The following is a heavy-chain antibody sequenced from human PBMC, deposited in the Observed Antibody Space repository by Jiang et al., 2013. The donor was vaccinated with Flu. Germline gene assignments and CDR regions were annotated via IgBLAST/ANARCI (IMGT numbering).Heavy chain of an antibody. J-gene: IGHJ6*03. CDR3: ARISPSGDADYYMDV. V-gene: IGHV4-30-2*01. Sequence: IYHSGSTYYKSSLKSRVTISVDRSKNQFSLKLSSVTAADTAVYYCARISPSGDADYYMDVWGKGTTVTVSS. CDR2: IYHSGST. D-gene: IGHD3-10*01.